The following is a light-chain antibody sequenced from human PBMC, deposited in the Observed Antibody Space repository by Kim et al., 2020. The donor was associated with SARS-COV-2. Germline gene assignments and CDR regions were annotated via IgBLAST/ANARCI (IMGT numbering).Light chain of an antibody. CDR3: NSRDSSGSVV. V-gene: IGLV3-19*01. J-gene: IGLJ2*01. CDR2: GKN. Sequence: VALGQTVRITCQGDSLRSYYASWYQQKPGQAHVLVIYGKNNRPSGIPDRFSGSSAGNTASLTITGAQAEDEADYYCNSRDSSGSVVFGGGTQLTVL. CDR1: SLRSYY.